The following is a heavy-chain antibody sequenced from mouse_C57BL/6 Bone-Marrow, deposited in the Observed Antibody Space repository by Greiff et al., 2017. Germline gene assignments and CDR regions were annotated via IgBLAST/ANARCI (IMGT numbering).Heavy chain of an antibody. CDR1: GYSFTSYY. CDR2: IYPGGGNA. J-gene: IGHJ1*03. Sequence: QVQLQQSGPELVKPGASVKISCKASGYSFTSYYIHWVKQRPGQGLEWIGWIYPGGGNAKYNEKFKGKATLTADTSSSTAYMQLSSLTSEDSAVYSCARIWSYWYFDVWGTGTTVTVSS. V-gene: IGHV1-66*01. CDR3: ARIWSYWYFDV.